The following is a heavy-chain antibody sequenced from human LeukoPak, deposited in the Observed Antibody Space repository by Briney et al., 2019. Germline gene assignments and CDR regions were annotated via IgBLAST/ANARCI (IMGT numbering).Heavy chain of an antibody. V-gene: IGHV3-23*01. CDR1: GFTFSSYA. D-gene: IGHD3-16*01. J-gene: IGHJ3*02. CDR2: ISGSGGST. CDR3: AKLLWTISGSYAAFDI. Sequence: GGSLRLSCAASGFTFSSYAMSWFRQAPGKGLEWVSAISGSGGSTYYEDSVKGRFTISRDNSKNTLYLQVSSLSADDSAVYYCAKLLWTISGSYAAFDIWGQGTMVTVAS.